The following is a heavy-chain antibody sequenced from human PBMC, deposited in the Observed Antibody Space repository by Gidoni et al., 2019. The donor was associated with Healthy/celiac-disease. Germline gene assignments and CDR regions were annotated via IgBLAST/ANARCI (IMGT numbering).Heavy chain of an antibody. CDR3: ARMLYSYGSYYCDY. CDR1: GGSISSYY. V-gene: IGHV4-59*08. CDR2: IYYSGST. D-gene: IGHD5-18*01. Sequence: QVQLQESGPGLVKPSETLSLTCTVSGGSISSYYWSWIRQPPGKGLEWIGYIYYSGSTNYNPPLKSRVTISVDTSKNQFSLKLSSVTAADTAVYYCARMLYSYGSYYCDYWGQGTLVTVSS. J-gene: IGHJ4*02.